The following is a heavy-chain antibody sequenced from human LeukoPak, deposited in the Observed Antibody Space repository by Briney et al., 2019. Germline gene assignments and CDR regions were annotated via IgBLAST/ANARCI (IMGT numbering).Heavy chain of an antibody. D-gene: IGHD2-2*01. J-gene: IGHJ6*03. Sequence: SETLSLTCTVSGGSISSYYWSWIRQPPGKGLEWIGYIYYSGSTNYNPSLKSRVTISVDTSKNQFSPKLSSVTAADTAAYYCARAIIVVVPAATRYYYYMDVWGKGTTVTVSS. CDR3: ARAIIVVVPAATRYYYYMDV. V-gene: IGHV4-59*01. CDR2: IYYSGST. CDR1: GGSISSYY.